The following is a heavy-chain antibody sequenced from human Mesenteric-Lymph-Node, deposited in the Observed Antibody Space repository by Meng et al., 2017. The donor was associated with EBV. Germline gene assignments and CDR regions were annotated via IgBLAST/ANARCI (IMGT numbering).Heavy chain of an antibody. CDR3: ARDRLTAMVKGGWFDP. CDR1: GDSVSSNSAA. CDR2: TYYRSKWYN. V-gene: IGHV6-1*01. D-gene: IGHD5-18*01. J-gene: IGHJ5*02. Sequence: QVQLQQSGPGLVKPSXTLSLTCSXSGDSVSSNSAAWNWIRQSPSRGLEWLGRTYYRSKWYNDYAVSVKSRITINPDTSKNQFSLQLNSVTPEDTAVYYCARDRLTAMVKGGWFDPWGQGTLVTVSS.